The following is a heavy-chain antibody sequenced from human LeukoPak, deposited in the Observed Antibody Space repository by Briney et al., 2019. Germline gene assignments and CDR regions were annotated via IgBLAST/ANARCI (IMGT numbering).Heavy chain of an antibody. D-gene: IGHD4-17*01. V-gene: IGHV3-74*01. CDR1: GFTFSSYS. Sequence: PGGSLRLSCAASGFTFSSYSMNWVRQAPGKGLVWVSRINSDGSSTTYADSVKGRFTISRDNAKNTLYLQMNSLRVEDTAVYYCARAGVDYGDYWTRFDYWGQGTLVTVSS. J-gene: IGHJ4*02. CDR3: ARAGVDYGDYWTRFDY. CDR2: INSDGSST.